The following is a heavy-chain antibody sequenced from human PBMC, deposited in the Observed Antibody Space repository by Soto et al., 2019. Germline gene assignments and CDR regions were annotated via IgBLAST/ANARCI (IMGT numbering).Heavy chain of an antibody. CDR3: ARESRYCSGGSCYFLPGIDY. CDR1: GGTFSGYA. V-gene: IGHV1-69*12. Sequence: QVQLVQSGAEVKKPGSSVKGSCKASGGTFSGYAISWVRQAPGQGLEWMGGIIPIFGTANYAQKFQGRVTITADESTSTAYMELSSLRSEDTAVYYCARESRYCSGGSCYFLPGIDYWGQGTLVTVSS. CDR2: IIPIFGTA. D-gene: IGHD2-15*01. J-gene: IGHJ4*02.